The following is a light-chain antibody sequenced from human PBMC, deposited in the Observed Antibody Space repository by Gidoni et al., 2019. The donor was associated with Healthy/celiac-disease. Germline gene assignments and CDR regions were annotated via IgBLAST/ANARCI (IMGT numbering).Light chain of an antibody. CDR2: WAS. J-gene: IGKJ2*01. CDR1: QSVLYSSNNKNY. CDR3: QQYYSTPPYT. V-gene: IGKV4-1*01. Sequence: DIVMTQSPDSLAVSLGERATINCKSSQSVLYSSNNKNYLAWYQQQPGQPPELLIYWASTRESGVPDRFSGSGSGTDFTLTISRLQAEDVAVYYCQQYYSTPPYTFGQGTKLEIK.